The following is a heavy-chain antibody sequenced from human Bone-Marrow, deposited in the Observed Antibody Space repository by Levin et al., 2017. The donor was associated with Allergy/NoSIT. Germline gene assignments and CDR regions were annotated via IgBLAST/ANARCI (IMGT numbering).Heavy chain of an antibody. CDR2: IGGGGATT. D-gene: IGHD3-16*02. V-gene: IGHV3-23*01. CDR3: AKGSHEYVWGSDRRFDS. Sequence: GGSLRLSCAASGFTFRSYAMGWVRLVSDKGLEWVSAIGGGGATTFYADSVKGRFIVSKDHSRNTVFLQMNNLKAEDTAVYYCAKGSHEYVWGSDRRFDSWGQGTLVTVSS. CDR1: GFTFRSYA. J-gene: IGHJ4*02.